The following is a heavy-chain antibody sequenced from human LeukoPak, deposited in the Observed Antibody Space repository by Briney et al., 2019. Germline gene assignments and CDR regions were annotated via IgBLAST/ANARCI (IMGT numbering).Heavy chain of an antibody. V-gene: IGHV4-34*01. Sequence: SETLSLTCAVYGGSFSGYYWSWIRQPPGKGLEWIGEINHSGSTNYNPSLKSRVTISLHTSKNQFSLKLSSVTAADTAVYYCARDHRVSYFDYWGQGTLVTVSS. J-gene: IGHJ4*02. CDR2: INHSGST. CDR1: GGSFSGYY. D-gene: IGHD3-22*01. CDR3: ARDHRVSYFDY.